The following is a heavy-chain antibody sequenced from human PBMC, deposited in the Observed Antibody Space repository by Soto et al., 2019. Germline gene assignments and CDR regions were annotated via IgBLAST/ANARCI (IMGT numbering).Heavy chain of an antibody. J-gene: IGHJ4*02. CDR3: ARWGTTGGLDV. V-gene: IGHV3-33*05. CDR2: TSYDGSNN. Sequence: QVQLVESGGGGVQPGTSLRRSCVGSGFTFRSYVIHWDRQAPGKRLEWVALTSYDGSNNSYGDSLKGHFTISKHNPRNTVELQMDSLTFEDPALYSCARWGTTGGLDVWGQGTLVSVSS. CDR1: GFTFRSYV. D-gene: IGHD3-16*01.